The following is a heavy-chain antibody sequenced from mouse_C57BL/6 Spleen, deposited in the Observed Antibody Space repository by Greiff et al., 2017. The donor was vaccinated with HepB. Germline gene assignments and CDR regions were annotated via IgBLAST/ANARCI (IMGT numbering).Heavy chain of an antibody. J-gene: IGHJ2*01. Sequence: QVQLKQSGAELVRPGASVTLSCKASGYTFTDYEMHWVKQTPVHGLEWIGAIDPETGGTAYNQKFKGKAILTADKSSSTAYMELRSLTSEDSAVYYSTRSDDYVLDYWGQGTTLTVSS. CDR2: IDPETGGT. CDR3: TRSDDYVLDY. CDR1: GYTFTDYE. D-gene: IGHD2-4*01. V-gene: IGHV1-15*01.